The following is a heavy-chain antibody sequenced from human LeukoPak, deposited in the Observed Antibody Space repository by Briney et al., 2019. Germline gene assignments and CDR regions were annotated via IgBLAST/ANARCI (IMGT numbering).Heavy chain of an antibody. CDR3: AKREAEESGPIDF. Sequence: PGGSLRLSCAGSGFTFSKSAMTWVRQAPGTGLVWVSAISGRGDFTYYADSVKGRFTISRDNSKNVLYLQMSSPRAQDTAVYYCAKREAEESGPIDFWGQGTLVTVSS. D-gene: IGHD3-3*01. CDR2: ISGRGDFT. CDR1: GFTFSKSA. V-gene: IGHV3-23*01. J-gene: IGHJ4*02.